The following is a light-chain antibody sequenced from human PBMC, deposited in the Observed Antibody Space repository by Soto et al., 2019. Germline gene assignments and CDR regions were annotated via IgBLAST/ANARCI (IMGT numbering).Light chain of an antibody. CDR3: QQYNNWLET. V-gene: IGKV3-15*01. CDR2: GAS. CDR1: HSVSSI. Sequence: EIVMTQSQATRSVSPGERATLSCRASHSVSSILGWYKQKPGQAPRLLIYGASTRATGIPARFSGSGYGTEFTLTISSLQSEDFAGYYCQQYNNWLETFGQGTKVEIK. J-gene: IGKJ1*01.